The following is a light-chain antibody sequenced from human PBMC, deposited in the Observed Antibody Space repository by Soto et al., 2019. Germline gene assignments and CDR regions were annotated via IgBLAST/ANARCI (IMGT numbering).Light chain of an antibody. CDR3: QQYNKWPLT. Sequence: EIVMTQTPATLSVSPGERATLSCRASQSVSSNLAWYQHKPGQAASLLIHGASTRATGIPARFSGSGSGTEFTPTIRSLPSEDFAVYYCQQYNKWPLTFGGGTKVEIK. J-gene: IGKJ4*01. CDR2: GAS. CDR1: QSVSSN. V-gene: IGKV3-15*01.